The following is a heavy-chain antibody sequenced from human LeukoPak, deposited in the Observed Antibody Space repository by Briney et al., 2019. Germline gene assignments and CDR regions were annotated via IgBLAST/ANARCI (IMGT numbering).Heavy chain of an antibody. CDR1: GFTFSSNA. V-gene: IGHV3-30-3*01. Sequence: GWSLRLSCAASGFTFSSNAIHWVRQAPGKGLEWVAEISYDGGNTYYADSVKGRFTISRDNSKNTLYLQMNSLRAEDTAVYYCAKEGTGIHFDYWGQGTLVTVSS. J-gene: IGHJ4*02. CDR3: AKEGTGIHFDY. D-gene: IGHD1-1*01. CDR2: ISYDGGNT.